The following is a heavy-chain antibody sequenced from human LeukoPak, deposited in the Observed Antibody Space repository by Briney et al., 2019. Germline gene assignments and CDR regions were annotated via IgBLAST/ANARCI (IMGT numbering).Heavy chain of an antibody. D-gene: IGHD3-10*01. Sequence: SVKVSCKASGGTYSSYSINWVRQAPGQGLEWMGRVLPVLGLSKTAQNFQGRVTITADKSTTTAYMELSSLRSEDTAVYYCARGSYYGSGSATDAFDIWGQGTRVTVS. CDR2: VLPVLGLS. CDR1: GGTYSSYS. J-gene: IGHJ3*02. V-gene: IGHV1-69*04. CDR3: ARGSYYGSGSATDAFDI.